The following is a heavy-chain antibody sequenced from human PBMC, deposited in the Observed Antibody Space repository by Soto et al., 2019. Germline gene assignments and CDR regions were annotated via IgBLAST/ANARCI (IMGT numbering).Heavy chain of an antibody. D-gene: IGHD6-19*01. CDR2: IHPKSGST. Sequence: QAQLVQSGPEVKQAGASVKVSCATSGYTFTDDYLHWVRQAPGQGLEWVAWIHPKSGSTFYAHRLQGSVFVTTDTAISTALLEVTSLTSDDTAVYYCAKSRSQWLSSLHDWGQGSLISVSS. J-gene: IGHJ4*02. CDR3: AKSRSQWLSSLHD. V-gene: IGHV1-2*07. CDR1: GYTFTDDY.